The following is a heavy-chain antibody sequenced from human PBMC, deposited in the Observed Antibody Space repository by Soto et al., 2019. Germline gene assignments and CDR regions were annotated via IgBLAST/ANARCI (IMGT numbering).Heavy chain of an antibody. Sequence: QVQLQQWGAGLLKPSETLSLTCAVYGGCFSGYYWTWIRQPPGTGLVWIGEINHSGSTNYIPSLKSRVTISVDTSKYQFSLKLASVTAADTAVYYCARDKITGLFDYWGQGTLVTVSS. CDR1: GGCFSGYY. J-gene: IGHJ4*02. D-gene: IGHD2-8*02. CDR2: INHSGST. V-gene: IGHV4-34*01. CDR3: ARDKITGLFDY.